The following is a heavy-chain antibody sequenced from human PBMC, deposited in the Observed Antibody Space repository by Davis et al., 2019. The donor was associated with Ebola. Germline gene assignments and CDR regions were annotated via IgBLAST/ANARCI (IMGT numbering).Heavy chain of an antibody. CDR3: TTSGIWGHDY. CDR2: IKTKTEGGTT. J-gene: IGHJ4*02. D-gene: IGHD3-16*01. CDR1: GLTFGYAW. V-gene: IGHV3-15*01. Sequence: GESLKISCAASGLTFGYAWMSWVRQTPGKGLEWVGRIKTKTEGGTTDYAAPVKGRFTISRDDSKTTLYLQMNSLKTEDTAVYYCTTSGIWGHDYWGQGTLVTVSS.